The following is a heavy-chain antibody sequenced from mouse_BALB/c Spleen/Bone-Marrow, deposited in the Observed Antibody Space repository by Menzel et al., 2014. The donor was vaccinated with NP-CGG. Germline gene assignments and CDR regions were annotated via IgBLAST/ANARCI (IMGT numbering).Heavy chain of an antibody. Sequence: EVKLQESGPGPVKPSQSLSLTCSVTGYSITSSYFWNWIRQFPGNKLEWMGYISFDGTNNYNPSLKNRISITRDTSKNQFFLKLSSVSTEDTATFYCARTYYRYGAYYFDTWGQGTTLTVSS. D-gene: IGHD2-14*01. J-gene: IGHJ2*01. CDR3: ARTYYRYGAYYFDT. CDR2: ISFDGTN. CDR1: GYSITSSYF. V-gene: IGHV3-6*02.